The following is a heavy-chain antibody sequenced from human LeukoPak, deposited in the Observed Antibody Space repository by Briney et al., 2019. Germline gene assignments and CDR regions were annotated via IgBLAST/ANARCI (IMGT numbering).Heavy chain of an antibody. CDR3: ARGGGGGSYFDY. J-gene: IGHJ4*02. CDR2: IYYSGST. CDR1: GGSISSYY. D-gene: IGHD1-26*01. Sequence: PSETLSLTCTVSGGSISSYYWSWIRQPPGKGLEWIGYIYYSGSTNYNPSLKSRVTISVDTSKNQFSLKLSSVTAADTAVYYCARGGGGGSYFDYWGQGTLVTVSS. V-gene: IGHV4-59*01.